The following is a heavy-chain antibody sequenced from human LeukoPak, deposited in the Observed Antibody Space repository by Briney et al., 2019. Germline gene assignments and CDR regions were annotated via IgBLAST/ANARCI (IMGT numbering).Heavy chain of an antibody. CDR1: GCSFTNYW. CDR3: ARHPSGRQLANFDY. D-gene: IGHD6-13*01. V-gene: IGHV5-51*01. Sequence: GESLKISCKGSGCSFTNYWIGWVRQMPGKGLEWMGIIYPGDSDTRNSPSFQGQVTISADKSISTAYLQWSSLKASDTAMYYCARHPSGRQLANFDYWGQGTLVTVSS. J-gene: IGHJ4*02. CDR2: IYPGDSDT.